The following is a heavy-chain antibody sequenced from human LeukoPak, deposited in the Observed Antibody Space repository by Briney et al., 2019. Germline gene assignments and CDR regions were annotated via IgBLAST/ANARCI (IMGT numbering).Heavy chain of an antibody. CDR2: IRYDGSNK. Sequence: GGSLRLSCAASGFTFSSYGMHWVRQAPGKGLEWVAFIRYDGSNKYYADSVKGRFTISRDNSKNTLYLQMNSLRAEDTAVYYCAKDPSHYYYYGMDVWGQGTTVTVSS. J-gene: IGHJ6*02. V-gene: IGHV3-30*02. CDR1: GFTFSSYG. CDR3: AKDPSHYYYYGMDV.